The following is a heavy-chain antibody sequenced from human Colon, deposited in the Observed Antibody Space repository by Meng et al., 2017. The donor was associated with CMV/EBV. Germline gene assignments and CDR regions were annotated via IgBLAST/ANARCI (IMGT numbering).Heavy chain of an antibody. V-gene: IGHV3-7*01. Sequence: GGSLRLSCAASGFSFYTYWMSWVRQAPGKGLEWVANIKEEGSGHWYVDSVKGRFTISRDNARKSLHLQMNSLRAEGTAVYYCVRYENLQHGMDVWGQGTTVTVSS. CDR1: GFSFYTYW. D-gene: IGHD1-1*01. CDR2: IKEEGSGH. J-gene: IGHJ6*02. CDR3: VRYENLQHGMDV.